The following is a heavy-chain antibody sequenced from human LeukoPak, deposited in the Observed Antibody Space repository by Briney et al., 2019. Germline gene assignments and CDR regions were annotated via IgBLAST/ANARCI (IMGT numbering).Heavy chain of an antibody. D-gene: IGHD4/OR15-4a*01. V-gene: IGHV3-30*02. CDR3: AKVLPLTFYYMDV. J-gene: IGHJ6*03. CDR1: GVTSGTYG. CDR2: IRFDGGAK. Sequence: PGGSLRPSWVASGVTSGTYGLHWVRQAPGKWLEWGAFIRFDGGAKYYADSVKGRFTVSRDNSKNTLYLQMNSLRIEDTAMYYCAKVLPLTFYYMDVWGKGTTVTVSS.